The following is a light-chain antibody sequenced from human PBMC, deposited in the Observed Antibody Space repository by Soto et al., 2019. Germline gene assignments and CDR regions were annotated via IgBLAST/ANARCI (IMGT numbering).Light chain of an antibody. CDR2: AAS. J-gene: IGKJ1*01. V-gene: IGKV1-27*01. CDR1: QGIGNS. Sequence: DIQMTQSPSSLSASVGDRVTITCRPSQGIGNSLAWYQQRPGKVPQVLIHAASTLLSGVPSRFSGSRSGTDFTLTISSLQPDDFATYYCQHYNSYSEAFGQGTKVDIK. CDR3: QHYNSYSEA.